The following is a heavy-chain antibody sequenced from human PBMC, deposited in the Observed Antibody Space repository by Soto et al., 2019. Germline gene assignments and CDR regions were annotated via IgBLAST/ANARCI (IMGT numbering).Heavy chain of an antibody. V-gene: IGHV5-51*01. J-gene: IGHJ3*02. D-gene: IGHD6-19*01. Sequence: PGESLKISCKYSGYTFNTYWIGWVRQMPGKGLEWMGIIYPGDSDTRYSPSFQGQVTISADKSTTTAYLQWSSLKASDSAIYYCARTDSSGWNDAFDIWGQGTMVTVSS. CDR1: GYTFNTYW. CDR3: ARTDSSGWNDAFDI. CDR2: IYPGDSDT.